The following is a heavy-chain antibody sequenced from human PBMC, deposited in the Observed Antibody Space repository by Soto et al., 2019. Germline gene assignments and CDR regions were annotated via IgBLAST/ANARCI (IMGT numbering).Heavy chain of an antibody. Sequence: SPTLSLTCAISGDSVSSNSSAWNCISQSPSRGLEWLGRTYYKSKWNNNYAVSVKSRITINPDTSKNQFSLQLNSVTPEDTAVYYCARGDQGFDYWGQGTRVTVSS. CDR1: GDSVSSNSSA. J-gene: IGHJ4*02. CDR2: TYYKSKWNN. D-gene: IGHD3-16*01. V-gene: IGHV6-1*01. CDR3: ARGDQGFDY.